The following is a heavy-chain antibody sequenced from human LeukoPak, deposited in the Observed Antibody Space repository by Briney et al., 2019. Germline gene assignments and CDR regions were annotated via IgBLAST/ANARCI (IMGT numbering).Heavy chain of an antibody. V-gene: IGHV4-39*01. J-gene: IGHJ4*02. CDR3: ASVEMATIGGLDY. Sequence: SETLSLTCTVSGGSISSSSYYWGWIRQPPGKGLEWIGSIYYSGSTYYNPSLKSRVTISVDTSKNQFSLKLSSVTAADTAVYYCASVEMATIGGLDYWGQGTLVTVSS. D-gene: IGHD5-24*01. CDR1: GGSISSSSYY. CDR2: IYYSGST.